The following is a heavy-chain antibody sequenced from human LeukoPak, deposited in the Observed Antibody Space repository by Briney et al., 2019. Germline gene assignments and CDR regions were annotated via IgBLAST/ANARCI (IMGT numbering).Heavy chain of an antibody. CDR2: ISSSSSYI. V-gene: IGHV3-21*01. CDR1: GFTFSSYS. D-gene: IGHD3-22*01. CDR3: AREYYYDSSGYLHEPTNYYYYYGMDV. J-gene: IGHJ6*02. Sequence: GGSLRLSCAVSGFTFSSYSMNWVRQAPGKGLEWVASISSSSSYIYYADSVKGRFTISRDNAKNSLYLQMNSLRAEDTAVYYCAREYYYDSSGYLHEPTNYYYYYGMDVWGQGTTVTVSS.